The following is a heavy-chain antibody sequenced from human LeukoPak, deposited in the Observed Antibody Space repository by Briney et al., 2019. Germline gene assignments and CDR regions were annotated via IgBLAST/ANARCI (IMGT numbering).Heavy chain of an antibody. J-gene: IGHJ4*02. CDR3: ARQLDYYDKRDY. D-gene: IGHD3-22*01. Sequence: GESLKISCKGSGYSFTNYGISWVRQMPGKGLEWMGRIDPSDSYSNYGPSFQGHVTISADRSFSTAYLQWRSLKASDTAMYYCARQLDYYDKRDYWGQGTLVTVAS. CDR2: IDPSDSYS. CDR1: GYSFTNYG. V-gene: IGHV5-10-1*01.